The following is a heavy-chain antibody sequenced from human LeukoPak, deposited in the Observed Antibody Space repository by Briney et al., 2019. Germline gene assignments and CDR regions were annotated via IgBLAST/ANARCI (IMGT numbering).Heavy chain of an antibody. CDR2: ISYDGNKK. J-gene: IGHJ4*02. V-gene: IGHV3-30*18. D-gene: IGHD5-24*01. Sequence: PGGSLRLSCAASGFPLTYYGMHWVRQAPDKGLEWVALISYDGNKKYYADSVKGRFTISRDNSENTHYLQMNSLRVKDTAIYYCAKDSGEMATNWDFDYWGQGTLVTVSS. CDR3: AKDSGEMATNWDFDY. CDR1: GFPLTYYG.